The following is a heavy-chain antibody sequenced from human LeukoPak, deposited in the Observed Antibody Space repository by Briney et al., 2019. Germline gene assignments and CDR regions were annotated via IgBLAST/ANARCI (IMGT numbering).Heavy chain of an antibody. V-gene: IGHV3-30*03. J-gene: IGHJ4*02. Sequence: PGRSLRLSCAASGFTFSSYGMHWVRQAPGKGLEWVAVISYDGSNKYYAGSVKGRFTISRDNSKNTLYLQMNSLRAEDTAVYYCALIPWCSSTSCYDYWGQGTLVTVSS. CDR1: GFTFSSYG. CDR3: ALIPWCSSTSCYDY. CDR2: ISYDGSNK. D-gene: IGHD2-2*01.